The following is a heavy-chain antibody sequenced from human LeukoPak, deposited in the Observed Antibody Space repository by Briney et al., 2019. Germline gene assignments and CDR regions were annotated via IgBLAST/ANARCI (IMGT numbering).Heavy chain of an antibody. D-gene: IGHD6-13*01. CDR1: GYTFTNYW. V-gene: IGHV5-51*01. J-gene: IGHJ4*02. Sequence: GESLKISCKGSGYTFTNYWVGWVRQMPGKGLEWMGIIYPGDSDTRYSPSFQGQVTISADKSISTAYLQWSSLKASDTAMYYCAIMAAAGTVDYWGQGTLVTVSS. CDR2: IYPGDSDT. CDR3: AIMAAAGTVDY.